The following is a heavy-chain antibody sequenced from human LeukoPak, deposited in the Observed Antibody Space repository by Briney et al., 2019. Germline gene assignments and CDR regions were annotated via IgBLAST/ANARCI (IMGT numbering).Heavy chain of an antibody. D-gene: IGHD2-2*01. CDR2: MNPNSGNT. CDR3: ARGVVPAAQTSYYFHYMDV. CDR1: GYTFTSYD. Sequence: ASVKVSCKASGYTFTSYDINWVRQATGQGLEWMGWMNPNSGNTGYAQKFQGRVTITRNTSISTAYMELSSLRSEDTAVYYCARGVVPAAQTSYYFHYMDVWGKGTTVTVSS. J-gene: IGHJ6*03. V-gene: IGHV1-8*03.